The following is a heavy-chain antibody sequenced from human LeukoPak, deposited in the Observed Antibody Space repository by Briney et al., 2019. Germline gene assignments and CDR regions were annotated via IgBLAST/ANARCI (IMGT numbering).Heavy chain of an antibody. D-gene: IGHD3-16*02. CDR1: GGSISSSSYY. CDR2: IYYSGST. CDR3: ARQRSYYFDY. J-gene: IGHJ4*02. V-gene: IGHV4-39*01. Sequence: SENLSLTCTVSGGSISSSSYYWGWIRQPPGKGLEWIGSIYYSGSTYYNPSLKSRVTISVDTSKNQFSLKVSSVTAADTAVYYCARQRSYYFDYWGQGTLVTVSS.